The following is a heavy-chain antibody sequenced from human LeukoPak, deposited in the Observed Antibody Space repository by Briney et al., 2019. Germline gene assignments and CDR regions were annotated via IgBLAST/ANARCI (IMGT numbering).Heavy chain of an antibody. V-gene: IGHV3-74*01. CDR1: GFTFSNYW. J-gene: IGHJ4*02. CDR2: INSDGINT. Sequence: PGGSLRLSCAASGFTFSNYWMHWVRQAPGKGLVWVSRINSDGINTSYADSVKGRFTISRDNAKNTLNLQMNSLRAEDTAVYYCAKIDYGGTIDYWGQGTLVTVSS. D-gene: IGHD4-23*01. CDR3: AKIDYGGTIDY.